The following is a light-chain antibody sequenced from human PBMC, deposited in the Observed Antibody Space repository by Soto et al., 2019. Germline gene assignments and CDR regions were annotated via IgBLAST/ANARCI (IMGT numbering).Light chain of an antibody. V-gene: IGKV1-5*03. Sequence: DIQMTQSPSTLSASVGDGVTITCRASQSIGDWLAWYQQKPGKAPKLLIYKASTLESGVPSRFSGSGSGTEFTLIISSLQPDYFATYFCQQYYSYWTFGQGTKLEIK. CDR1: QSIGDW. CDR2: KAS. CDR3: QQYYSYWT. J-gene: IGKJ2*01.